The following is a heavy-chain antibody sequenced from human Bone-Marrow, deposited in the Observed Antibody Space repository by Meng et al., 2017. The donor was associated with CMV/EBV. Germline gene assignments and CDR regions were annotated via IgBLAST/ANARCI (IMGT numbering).Heavy chain of an antibody. CDR1: DASITNSKW. Sequence: CVHSDASITNSKWWSGVRQPPGKGLEWIGESYHSGSANDNPSLKGRVTISVDKTKNQFYLKLTSVTDTDTAVYYCARDLGTAGRPGDDWGQGTLVTVSS. J-gene: IGHJ4*02. V-gene: IGHV4-4*02. CDR2: SYHSGSA. CDR3: ARDLGTAGRPGDD. D-gene: IGHD6-6*01.